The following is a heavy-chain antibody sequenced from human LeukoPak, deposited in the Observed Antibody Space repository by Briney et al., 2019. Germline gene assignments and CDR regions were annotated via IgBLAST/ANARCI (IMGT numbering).Heavy chain of an antibody. D-gene: IGHD2-15*01. Sequence: ASVKVSCKASGYTFTGYYMHWVRQAPGQGLEWMGWINPNSGGTNYAQKFQGRVTMTRDTSISTAYMKLSRLRSDDTAVYYCARDFGGDIVVVVAATPDGMDVWGQGTTVTVSS. CDR1: GYTFTGYY. CDR3: ARDFGGDIVVVVAATPDGMDV. CDR2: INPNSGGT. V-gene: IGHV1-2*02. J-gene: IGHJ6*02.